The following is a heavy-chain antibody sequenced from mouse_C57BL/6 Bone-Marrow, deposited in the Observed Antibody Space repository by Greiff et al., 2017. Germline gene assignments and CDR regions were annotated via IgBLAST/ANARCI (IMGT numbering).Heavy chain of an antibody. CDR1: GFNIKDDY. CDR2: IDPENGDT. J-gene: IGHJ3*01. V-gene: IGHV14-4*01. Sequence: VQLQQSGAELVRPGASVKLSCTASGFNIKDDYMHWVKQRPEQGLEWIGWIDPENGDTEYASKFQGKATITAYTSSTTAYLQLSSLTSEDTAVYYCTTGAWFAYWGQGTLVTVSA. CDR3: TTGAWFAY.